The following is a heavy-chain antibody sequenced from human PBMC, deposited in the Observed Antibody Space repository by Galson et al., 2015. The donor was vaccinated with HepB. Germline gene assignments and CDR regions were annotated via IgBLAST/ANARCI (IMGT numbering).Heavy chain of an antibody. D-gene: IGHD3-22*01. CDR1: GGSFSGYY. V-gene: IGHV4-34*01. J-gene: IGHJ5*02. Sequence: ETLSLTCAVYGGSFSGYYWSWIRQPPGKGLEWIGEINHSGSTNYNPSLKSRVTISVDTSKNQFSLKLSSVTAADTAVYYCARGRLDYYDSSGYPRLYNWFDPWGQGTLVTVSS. CDR2: INHSGST. CDR3: ARGRLDYYDSSGYPRLYNWFDP.